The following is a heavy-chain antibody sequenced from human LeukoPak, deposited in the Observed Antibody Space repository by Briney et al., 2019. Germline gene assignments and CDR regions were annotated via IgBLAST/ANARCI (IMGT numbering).Heavy chain of an antibody. V-gene: IGHV1-69*05. Sequence: GASVKVSCKASGGTFSSYAISWVRQAPGQGLEWMGGIIPIFGTANYAQKFQGRVTITTDESTSTAYMELSSLRSEDTAVYYCARDRASSSWFDYRGQGTLVTVSS. CDR2: IIPIFGTA. J-gene: IGHJ4*02. CDR3: ARDRASSSWFDY. D-gene: IGHD6-13*01. CDR1: GGTFSSYA.